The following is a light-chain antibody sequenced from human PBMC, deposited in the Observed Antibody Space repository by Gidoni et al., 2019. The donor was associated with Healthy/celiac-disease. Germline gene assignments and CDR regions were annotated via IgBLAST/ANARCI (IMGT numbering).Light chain of an antibody. V-gene: IGKV3-20*01. J-gene: IGKJ5*01. Sequence: EIVLTQSPGTLSLSPGERATLSCRASQSVSSSYLAWYQQKPGQAPRLLIYGASSRATGIPDRFSGSWSGTDFTLTISRLEPEDFAVYYCQQYGSSPPPITFXXXTRLEIK. CDR2: GAS. CDR3: QQYGSSPPPIT. CDR1: QSVSSSY.